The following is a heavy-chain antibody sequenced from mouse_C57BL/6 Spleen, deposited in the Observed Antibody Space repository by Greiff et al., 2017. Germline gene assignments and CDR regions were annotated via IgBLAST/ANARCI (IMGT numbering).Heavy chain of an antibody. Sequence: QVQLQQPGAELVRPGTSVKLSCKASGYTFTSYWMHWVKQRPGQGLEWIGGIDPSDSYTNYNQKFKGKATLTVDTSSSTAYMQLSSLTSEDSAVYYGAREDYGSSGDWFAYWGQGTLVTVSA. CDR3: AREDYGSSGDWFAY. V-gene: IGHV1-59*01. J-gene: IGHJ3*01. CDR1: GYTFTSYW. CDR2: IDPSDSYT. D-gene: IGHD1-1*01.